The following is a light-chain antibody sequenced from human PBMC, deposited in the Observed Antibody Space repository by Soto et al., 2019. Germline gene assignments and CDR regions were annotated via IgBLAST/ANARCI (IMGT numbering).Light chain of an antibody. CDR2: DAS. J-gene: IGKJ1*01. V-gene: IGKV3-11*01. CDR1: QSVNSN. CDR3: QQRSQWPPWT. Sequence: EAVLTQSPATLSLSPGERATLSCRTSQSVNSNLAWYQQRPGQAPRLLIYDASNRATGITARFSGSGSGTDFTLTISSVEPEDFAVYYCQQRSQWPPWTFGQGTKVEMK.